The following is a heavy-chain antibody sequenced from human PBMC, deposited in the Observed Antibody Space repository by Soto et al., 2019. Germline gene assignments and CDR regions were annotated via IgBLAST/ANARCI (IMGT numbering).Heavy chain of an antibody. CDR3: ARDRVAGGKYYMDV. D-gene: IGHD6-19*01. Sequence: GGSLRLSCAASGFTFSSYGMHWVRQAPGKGLEWVAVIWYDGSNKYYADSVKGRFTISRDNSKNTLYLQMNSLRAEDTAVYYCARDRVAGGKYYMDVWGKGTTVTVSS. V-gene: IGHV3-33*01. J-gene: IGHJ6*03. CDR1: GFTFSSYG. CDR2: IWYDGSNK.